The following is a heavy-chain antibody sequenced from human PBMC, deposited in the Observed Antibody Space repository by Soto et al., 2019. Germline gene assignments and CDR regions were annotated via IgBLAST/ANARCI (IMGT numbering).Heavy chain of an antibody. CDR3: ARRNSSGPIDH. D-gene: IGHD3-22*01. Sequence: QVHLVQSGAEVKEPGASVKVSCKTSVFTFTTHAIHWVRQAPGQSLEWMGWINAGNGNTKYSQRFQDRVTITRDTSASTAYMELSSLRSEDRAVYYCARRNSSGPIDHWGQGTLVTVSS. J-gene: IGHJ4*02. V-gene: IGHV1-3*01. CDR2: INAGNGNT. CDR1: VFTFTTHA.